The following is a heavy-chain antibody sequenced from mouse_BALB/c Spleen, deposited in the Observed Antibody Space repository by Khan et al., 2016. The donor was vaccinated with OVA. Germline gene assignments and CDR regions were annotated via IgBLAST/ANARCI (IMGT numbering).Heavy chain of an antibody. V-gene: IGHV2-9*02. J-gene: IGHJ4*01. D-gene: IGHD4-1*01. CDR2: IWAGGST. Sequence: VQLVESGPGLVAPSQSLSITCTVSGFSLTSYGVHWVRQPPGKGLEWLGVIWAGGSTNYNSALMSRLTISKDNSKSQVFLKMNSLHTDDTAIYYFATNLEGYAMDYWSQGTSVTVSS. CDR3: ATNLEGYAMDY. CDR1: GFSLTSYG.